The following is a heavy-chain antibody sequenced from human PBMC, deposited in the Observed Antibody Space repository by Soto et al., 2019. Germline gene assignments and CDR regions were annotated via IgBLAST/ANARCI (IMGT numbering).Heavy chain of an antibody. CDR3: ARQINWFDP. V-gene: IGHV4-34*01. CDR2: INHSGST. CDR1: GGSFRCYY. J-gene: IGHJ5*02. Sequence: SETLSLTCAVYGGSFRCYYLSWIRQPPGKGLEWIGEINHSGSTNYNPSLKSRVTISVDTSKNQFSLKLSSVTAADTAVYYCARQINWFDPWGQGTLVTVSS.